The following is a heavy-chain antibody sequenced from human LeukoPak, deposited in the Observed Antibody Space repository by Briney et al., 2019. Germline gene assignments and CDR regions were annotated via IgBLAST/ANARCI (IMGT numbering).Heavy chain of an antibody. Sequence: GGSLRLSCTVSGFTLSSYEMSWIRQAPGKGLEWVSSIDYSGGSSYYADSVKGRFTISRDDSKNTLYLQLNSLRAGDTAEYYCAKVAYSSPEDVWGKGTTVTVSS. CDR1: GFTLSSYE. CDR3: AKVAYSSPEDV. J-gene: IGHJ6*04. D-gene: IGHD6-19*01. V-gene: IGHV3-23*01. CDR2: IDYSGGSS.